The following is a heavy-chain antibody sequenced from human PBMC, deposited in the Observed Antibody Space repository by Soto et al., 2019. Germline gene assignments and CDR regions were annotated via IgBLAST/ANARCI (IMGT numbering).Heavy chain of an antibody. J-gene: IGHJ4*02. V-gene: IGHV1-2*04. Sequence: ASVKVSCKASGYTFTGYYMHWVRQAPGQGLEWMGWINPNSGGTNYAQKFQGWVTMTRDTSISTAYMELSRLRSDDTAVYYCARVSHDFWSGYYTGYVDYWGQGTLVTVSS. CDR3: ARVSHDFWSGYYTGYVDY. CDR1: GYTFTGYY. CDR2: INPNSGGT. D-gene: IGHD3-3*01.